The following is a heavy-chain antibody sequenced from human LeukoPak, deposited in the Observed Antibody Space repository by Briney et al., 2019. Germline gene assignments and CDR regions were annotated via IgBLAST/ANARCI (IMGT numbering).Heavy chain of an antibody. D-gene: IGHD6-6*01. CDR3: ARDRIAALGWFDP. Sequence: GASVKVSCKASGGTFSSYAISWVRQAPGQGLGWMGGIIPIFGTANYAQKFQGRVTMTTDTSTSTAYMELRSLRSDDTAVYYCARDRIAALGWFDPWGQGTLVTVSS. V-gene: IGHV1-69*05. CDR1: GGTFSSYA. J-gene: IGHJ5*02. CDR2: IIPIFGTA.